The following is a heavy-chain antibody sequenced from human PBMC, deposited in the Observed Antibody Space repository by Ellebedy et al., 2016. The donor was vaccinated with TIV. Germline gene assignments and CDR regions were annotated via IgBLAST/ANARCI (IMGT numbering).Heavy chain of an antibody. CDR1: GFSFNDFW. CDR2: IFPGDSDT. D-gene: IGHD2-15*01. CDR3: VTSVVVAAYDY. V-gene: IGHV5-51*01. J-gene: IGHJ4*02. Sequence: GESLKISCTGSGFSFNDFWISWVRQMPGQGLEWMGIIFPGDSDTTYSPSFQGQVTISADRSLSTAYLQWSSLKASYTAVYYCVTSVVVAAYDYWGQGTLVAVSS.